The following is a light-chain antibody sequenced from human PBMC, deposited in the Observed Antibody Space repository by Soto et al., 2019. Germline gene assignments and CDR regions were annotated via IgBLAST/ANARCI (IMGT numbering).Light chain of an antibody. Sequence: DIHMTQSPSTLSASVLYTVTVTCLASQSVSGWLAWYQQKPGEAPKLLIYDASALPRGVPSRFSGSGSGTKFTLTIASLQPDDFATYYCQQYETFSGTFGPGTKVDIK. CDR3: QQYETFSGT. J-gene: IGKJ1*01. V-gene: IGKV1-5*01. CDR2: DAS. CDR1: QSVSGW.